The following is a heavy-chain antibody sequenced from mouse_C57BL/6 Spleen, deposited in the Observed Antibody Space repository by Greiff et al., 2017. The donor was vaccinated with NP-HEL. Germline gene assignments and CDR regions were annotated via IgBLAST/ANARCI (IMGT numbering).Heavy chain of an antibody. CDR3: ARFYDGYYFAMDY. CDR2: IRNKANGYTT. V-gene: IGHV7-3*01. D-gene: IGHD2-3*01. J-gene: IGHJ4*01. CDR1: GFTFTDYY. Sequence: EVQRVESGGGLVQPGGSLSLSCAASGFTFTDYYMSWVRQPPGKALEWLGFIRNKANGYTTEYSASVKGRFTISRDNSQSILYLQMNALRAEDSATYYCARFYDGYYFAMDYWGQGTSVTVSS.